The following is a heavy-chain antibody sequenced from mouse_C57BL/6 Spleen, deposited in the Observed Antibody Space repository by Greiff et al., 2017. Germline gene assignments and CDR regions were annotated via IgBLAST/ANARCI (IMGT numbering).Heavy chain of an antibody. D-gene: IGHD1-1*01. CDR3: VREGITTVVEDFDV. CDR2: IRSKSSNYAT. V-gene: IGHV10-3*01. CDR1: GFTFNTYA. J-gene: IGHJ1*03. Sequence: EVQLVESGGGLVQPKGSLKLSCAASGFTFNTYAMHWVRQAPGKGLEWVARIRSKSSNYATYYADSVKDRFTISRDDSQSMLYLQMNNLKTEDTAMYYCVREGITTVVEDFDVWGTGTTVTVSS.